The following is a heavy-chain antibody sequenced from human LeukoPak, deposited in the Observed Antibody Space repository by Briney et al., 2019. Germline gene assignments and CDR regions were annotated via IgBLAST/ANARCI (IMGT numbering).Heavy chain of an antibody. Sequence: SQTLSLTCAISGDSVSSNSAAWNWIRQSPSRGLEWLGRTYYRSKWYSDYAVSVKSRITITPSTSKNQFSLQLNSVTPEDTAVYYCARDGVERELGFDYWGQGTLVTVSS. V-gene: IGHV6-1*01. D-gene: IGHD1-26*01. CDR2: TYYRSKWYS. CDR1: GDSVSSNSAA. J-gene: IGHJ4*02. CDR3: ARDGVERELGFDY.